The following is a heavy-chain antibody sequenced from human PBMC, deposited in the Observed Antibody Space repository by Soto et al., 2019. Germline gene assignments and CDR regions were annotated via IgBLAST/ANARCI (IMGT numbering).Heavy chain of an antibody. CDR3: TRASSLDFDF. J-gene: IGHJ4*02. CDR2: IRRHAYRGTK. D-gene: IGHD3-16*01. V-gene: IGHV3-49*04. Sequence: PGGSLRLSCTTSGFTFGDYVLSWVRQAPGKGLEWVGSIRRHAYRGTKHYDESVTGTFTISRDDSKSIAYLQMNSLRTEDTALYYCTRASSLDFDFWSQG. CDR1: GFTFGDYV.